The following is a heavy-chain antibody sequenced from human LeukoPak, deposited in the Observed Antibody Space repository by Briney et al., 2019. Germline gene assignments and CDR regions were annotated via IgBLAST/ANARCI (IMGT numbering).Heavy chain of an antibody. V-gene: IGHV3-23*01. CDR2: ITGSGGTT. J-gene: IGHJ6*02. CDR1: GFTFSTYA. D-gene: IGHD6-6*01. Sequence: GESLKISCAASGFTFSTYAMNWVRQAPGKGLEWVSGITGSGGTTWYADSVRGRFAISRDNSKNTLYLQMNSLRAEDTATYYCAKYRTAPPYGLDVWGQGTTVTVSS. CDR3: AKYRTAPPYGLDV.